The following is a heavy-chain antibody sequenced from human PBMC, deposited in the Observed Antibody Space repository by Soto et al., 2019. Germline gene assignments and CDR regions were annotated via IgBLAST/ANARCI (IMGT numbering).Heavy chain of an antibody. CDR3: ARMKWGRTTLFGEVITSGWFDS. J-gene: IGHJ5*02. CDR1: GGSFSDYH. CDR2: ISHSGST. V-gene: IGHV4-34*01. Sequence: QVQLQQWGAGLFKPSETVSLTCAVSGGSFSDYHWSWIRQSPGKGLEWIGEISHSGSTIYNPSLERRVTLSLASSKNQCSLSLISLTAADTAVYYCARMKWGRTTLFGEVITSGWFDSWGQGSLVTVSS. D-gene: IGHD3-3*01.